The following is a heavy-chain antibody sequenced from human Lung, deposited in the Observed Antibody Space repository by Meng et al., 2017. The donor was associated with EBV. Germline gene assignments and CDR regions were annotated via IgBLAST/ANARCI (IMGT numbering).Heavy chain of an antibody. Sequence: QVQLQASGPVLVESSVSVFQTGGVSGGSIRNGQWWSWVRQAPGKGLEWIGEIYHSGRTNYHPSVKSRVSMSVGKSQNHFSLRLSSVTAADTAVYYCTTLYGDSISWGQGTLVTVSS. J-gene: IGHJ4*02. CDR1: GGSIRNGQW. CDR2: IYHSGRT. D-gene: IGHD4-17*01. V-gene: IGHV4-4*02. CDR3: TTLYGDSIS.